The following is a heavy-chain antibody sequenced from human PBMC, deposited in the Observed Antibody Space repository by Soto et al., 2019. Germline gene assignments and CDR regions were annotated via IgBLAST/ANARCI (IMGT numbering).Heavy chain of an antibody. CDR2: ISYDGSNK. CDR1: GFTFSSYA. V-gene: IGHV3-30*04. Sequence: GGSLRLSCAASGFTFSSYAMHWVRQAPGKGLEWVAVISYDGSNKYYADSVKGRFTISRDNSKNTLYLQMNSLRAEDTAVYYCARETKQLALFDYWGQGTLVTVSS. D-gene: IGHD6-6*01. J-gene: IGHJ4*02. CDR3: ARETKQLALFDY.